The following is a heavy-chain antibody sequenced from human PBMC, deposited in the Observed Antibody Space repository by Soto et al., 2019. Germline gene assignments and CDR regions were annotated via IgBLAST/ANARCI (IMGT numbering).Heavy chain of an antibody. CDR3: ARDHGRGVATIDY. D-gene: IGHD5-12*01. J-gene: IGHJ4*02. V-gene: IGHV4-31*03. CDR1: GGSISSGGYY. CDR2: IYYSGST. Sequence: LSLTCTVSGGSISSGGYYWSWIRQHPGKGLEWIGYIYYSGSTYYNPSLKSRVTISVDTSKNQFSLKLSSVTAADTAVYYCARDHGRGVATIDYWGQGTLVTVSS.